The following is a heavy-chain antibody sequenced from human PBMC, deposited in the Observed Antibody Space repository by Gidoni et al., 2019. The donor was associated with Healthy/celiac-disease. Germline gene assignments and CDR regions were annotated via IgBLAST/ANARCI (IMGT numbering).Heavy chain of an antibody. CDR1: GGTFSSYA. V-gene: IGHV1-69*04. CDR3: ARDLRYDSSPNRIPAIFDY. D-gene: IGHD3-22*01. CDR2: IIPILGIA. Sequence: QVQLVQSGAEVKKPGSSVKVSCKASGGTFSSYAISWVRQAPGQGLEWMGRIIPILGIANYAQKFQGRVTITADKSTSTAYMELSSLRSEDTAVYYCARDLRYDSSPNRIPAIFDYWGQGTLVTVSS. J-gene: IGHJ4*02.